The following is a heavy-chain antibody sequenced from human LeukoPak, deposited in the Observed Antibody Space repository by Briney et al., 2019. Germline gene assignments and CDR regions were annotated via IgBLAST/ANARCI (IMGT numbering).Heavy chain of an antibody. CDR1: GFTFSSYG. V-gene: IGHV3-30*18. J-gene: IGHJ4*02. CDR3: AEDRYSYAFEYSDS. D-gene: IGHD5-18*01. CDR2: ISNDGSKK. Sequence: GGSLRLSCAASGFTFSSYGMHWVCQAPGKGLDWVAVISNDGSKKYYADSVKGRFTISRDNSKNTLSLQVSSLRAEDTAVYYCAEDRYSYAFEYSDSWGQGTLVTVSS.